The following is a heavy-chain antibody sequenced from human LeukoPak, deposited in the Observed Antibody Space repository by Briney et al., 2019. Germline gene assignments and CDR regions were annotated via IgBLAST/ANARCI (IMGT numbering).Heavy chain of an antibody. CDR1: GDSVSINSAA. CDR3: ARDHGSGWYSYLDD. Sequence: SPALSLTFAISGDSVSINSAAWNWIRQSPSRGLEWLGSTYYRSKWYNDYAVSVKSRITINPDTSKNQFSLQLNSVTPEDTAVYYCARDHGSGWYSYLDDWGQGTLVTVSS. CDR2: TYYRSKWYN. J-gene: IGHJ4*02. D-gene: IGHD6-19*01. V-gene: IGHV6-1*01.